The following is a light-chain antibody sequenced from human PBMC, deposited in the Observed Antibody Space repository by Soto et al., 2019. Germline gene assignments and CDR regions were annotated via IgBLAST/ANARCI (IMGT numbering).Light chain of an antibody. V-gene: IGKV3-20*01. CDR3: QQYGDSPRT. CDR1: RSLDSGQ. Sequence: EIDLTQSPGTLSLSPGESATLSCRASRSLDSGQLAWYQQKVGRAPRLLIHDAFMRATGIPDRFSGSGSGTDFTLTIARLEPEDFAVYYCQQYGDSPRTFGQGTRLENK. CDR2: DAF. J-gene: IGKJ5*01.